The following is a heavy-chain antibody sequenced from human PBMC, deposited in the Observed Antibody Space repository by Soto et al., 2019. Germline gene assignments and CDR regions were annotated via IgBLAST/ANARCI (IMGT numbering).Heavy chain of an antibody. CDR1: GFTFSSYA. V-gene: IGHV3-23*01. Sequence: GGSLRLSCAASGFTFSSYAMSWVRQAPGKGLEWVSAISGSGGSTYYADSVKGRFTISRDNSKNTLYLQMNSLRAEDTAVYYCAKDPSSSKPSGGAFDIWGQGTMVTVSS. D-gene: IGHD3-10*01. J-gene: IGHJ3*02. CDR3: AKDPSSSKPSGGAFDI. CDR2: ISGSGGST.